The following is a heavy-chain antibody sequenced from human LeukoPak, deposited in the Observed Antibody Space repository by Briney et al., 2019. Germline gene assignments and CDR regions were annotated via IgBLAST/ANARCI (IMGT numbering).Heavy chain of an antibody. CDR3: AVGSGYIGDF. J-gene: IGHJ4*02. CDR1: GGSISSSNW. Sequence: SETLSLTCAVSGGSISSSNWWSWVRQPPGKGLEWIGYSYYSGSTKYNPSLKSRVTISVDTSKNQFSLKMSSVTAADTAVYYCAVGSGYIGDFWGQGTLVTVPS. D-gene: IGHD3-22*01. CDR2: SYYSGST. V-gene: IGHV4-4*02.